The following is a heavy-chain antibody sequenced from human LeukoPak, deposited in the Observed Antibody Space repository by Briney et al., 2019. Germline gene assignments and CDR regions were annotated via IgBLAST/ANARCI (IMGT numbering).Heavy chain of an antibody. V-gene: IGHV3-15*01. CDR3: ATQGVLDAFDI. Sequence: PGGSLRLSCVAPGFTFPDAWMIWVRQAPGKGLEWVGRIKSRADGGTPDYAAPVTGRFSISRDDSNGTLFLQMNSLTTEDTAVYYCATQGVLDAFDIWGQGTMVIVSS. CDR2: IKSRADGGTP. D-gene: IGHD3-10*01. CDR1: GFTFPDAW. J-gene: IGHJ3*02.